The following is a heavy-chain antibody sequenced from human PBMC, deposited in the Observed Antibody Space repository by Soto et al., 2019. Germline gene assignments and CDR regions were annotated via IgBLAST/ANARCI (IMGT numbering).Heavy chain of an antibody. CDR2: INPNSGGT. CDR3: ARVGGYVNPSYGMDV. V-gene: IGHV1-2*04. D-gene: IGHD2-15*01. CDR1: GYTFTGYY. J-gene: IGHJ6*02. Sequence: ASVKVSCKASGYTFTGYYMHWVLQAPGQGLEWMGWINPNSGGTDYAQKFQGWVTMTRDTSISTAYMELSRLRSDDTAVYYCARVGGYVNPSYGMDVWGQGTTVTVSS.